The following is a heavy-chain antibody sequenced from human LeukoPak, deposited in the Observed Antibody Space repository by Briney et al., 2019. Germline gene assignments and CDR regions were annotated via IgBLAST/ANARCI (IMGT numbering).Heavy chain of an antibody. J-gene: IGHJ3*02. CDR1: GGSISSYY. V-gene: IGHV4-4*07. D-gene: IGHD5-18*01. CDR3: ARLADTAMSEYDAFDI. CDR2: IYTSGST. Sequence: SETLSLTCTVSGGSISSYYWSWVRQPAGKGLEWIGRIYTSGSTNYNPSLKSRVTMSVDTSKNQFSLKLSSVTAADTAVYYCARLADTAMSEYDAFDIWGQGTMVTVSS.